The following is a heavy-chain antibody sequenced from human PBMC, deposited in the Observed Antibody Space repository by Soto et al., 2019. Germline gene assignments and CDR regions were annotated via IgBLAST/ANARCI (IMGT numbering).Heavy chain of an antibody. CDR2: ISWNSGSI. V-gene: IGHV3-9*01. CDR3: AKISSSYYFDY. J-gene: IGHJ4*02. Sequence: GGSLRLSCAASGFTFDDYAMHWVRQAPGKGLEWVSGISWNSGSIGYVDSVKGRFTISRDNAKNSLYLQMNSLRAEDTALYYCAKISSSYYFDYWGQGTLVTVSS. D-gene: IGHD6-6*01. CDR1: GFTFDDYA.